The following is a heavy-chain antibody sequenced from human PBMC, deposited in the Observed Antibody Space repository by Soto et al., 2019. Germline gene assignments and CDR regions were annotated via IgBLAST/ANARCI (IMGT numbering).Heavy chain of an antibody. Sequence: PGGSLRVSCAASGFTFSTYSMNWVRQAPWKGLEWVSYISSSGSTIYYADSVKGRFTISRDNAKNSLYLQMDSLRAEDTAVYYCARGYYYYYSSGYSGYWGQGTLVTVSS. CDR3: ARGYYYYYSSGYSGY. CDR1: GFTFSTYS. D-gene: IGHD3-22*01. CDR2: ISSSGSTI. J-gene: IGHJ4*02. V-gene: IGHV3-48*01.